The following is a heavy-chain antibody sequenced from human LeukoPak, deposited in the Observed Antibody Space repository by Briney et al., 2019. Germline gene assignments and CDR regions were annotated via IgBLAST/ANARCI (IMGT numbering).Heavy chain of an antibody. CDR3: ARVLSGRGSLYYYYYYMDV. J-gene: IGHJ6*03. CDR2: IQYDGSNK. D-gene: IGHD3-10*01. Sequence: GGSLRLSCAASGFTFSSYGMHWVRQAPGKGLEWVAFIQYDGSNKYYVDSVRGRFTISRDNAKNSLYLQMNSLRAEDTAVYYCARVLSGRGSLYYYYYYMDVWGKGTTVTVSS. CDR1: GFTFSSYG. V-gene: IGHV3-30*02.